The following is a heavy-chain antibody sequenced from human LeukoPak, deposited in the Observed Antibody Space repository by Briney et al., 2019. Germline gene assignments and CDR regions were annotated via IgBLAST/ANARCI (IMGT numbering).Heavy chain of an antibody. CDR2: IYTSGST. V-gene: IGHV4-61*02. J-gene: IGHJ4*02. D-gene: IGHD5-24*01. CDR3: ARDGYNYRRFDY. Sequence: PSETLSLTCTVSGGPISSGSYYWSWIRQPAGKGLEWIGRIYTSGSTNYNPSLKSRVTISVDTSKNQFSLKLSSVTAADTAVYYCARDGYNYRRFDYWGQGTLVTVSS. CDR1: GGPISSGSYY.